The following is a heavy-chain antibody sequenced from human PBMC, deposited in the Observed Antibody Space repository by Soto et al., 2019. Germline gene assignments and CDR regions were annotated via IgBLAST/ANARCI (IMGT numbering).Heavy chain of an antibody. CDR2: MYNSERT. CDR3: AREPLAHSYFDL. CDR1: GGSISGYY. J-gene: IGHJ4*02. V-gene: IGHV4-4*07. Sequence: SETLSLTCTVSGGSISGYYWSWTRQPAGKGLEWIGRMYNSERTNYNPSLESRVTMSMDTSENQFSLKLTSVTAADTAVYFCAREPLAHSYFDLWGQGTLVTVSS.